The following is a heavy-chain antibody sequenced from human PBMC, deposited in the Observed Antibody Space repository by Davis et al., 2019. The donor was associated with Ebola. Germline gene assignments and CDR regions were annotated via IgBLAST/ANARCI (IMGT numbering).Heavy chain of an antibody. CDR1: GFTFSSYA. V-gene: IGHV3-33*08. J-gene: IGHJ4*02. D-gene: IGHD3-3*01. Sequence: GESLKISCAASGFTFSSYAMHWVRQAPGKGLEWVAVIWYDGSEKYYVDSVKGRFTISRDNAKNSLYLQMNSLRAEDTAVYYCARCRYDFWSGYPYYFDYWGQGTLVTVSS. CDR2: IWYDGSEK. CDR3: ARCRYDFWSGYPYYFDY.